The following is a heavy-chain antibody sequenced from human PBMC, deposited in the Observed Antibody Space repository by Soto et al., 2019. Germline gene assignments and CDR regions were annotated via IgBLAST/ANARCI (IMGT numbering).Heavy chain of an antibody. Sequence: LSETLSLTCTVSGGSISSYYWSWIRQPPGKGLEWIGYIYYSGSTNYNPSLKSRVTISVDTSKNQFSLKLSSVTAADTAVYYCARVAEYYYYYMDVWGKGTTVTV. J-gene: IGHJ6*03. V-gene: IGHV4-59*08. CDR1: GGSISSYY. CDR2: IYYSGST. CDR3: ARVAEYYYYYMDV.